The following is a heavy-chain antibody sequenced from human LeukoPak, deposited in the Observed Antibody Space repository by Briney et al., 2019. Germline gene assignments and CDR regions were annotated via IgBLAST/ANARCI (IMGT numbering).Heavy chain of an antibody. V-gene: IGHV4-34*01. D-gene: IGHD1-26*01. J-gene: IGHJ4*02. CDR2: INHSGST. CDR3: ARVSVGY. CDR1: GGSFSGYY. Sequence: KTSETLSLTCAVYGGSFSGYYWSWIRQPPGKGLEWIGEINHSGSTNYNPSLKSRVTISVDTSKNQFSLKLSSVTAADTAVYYCARVSVGYWGRGTLVTVSS.